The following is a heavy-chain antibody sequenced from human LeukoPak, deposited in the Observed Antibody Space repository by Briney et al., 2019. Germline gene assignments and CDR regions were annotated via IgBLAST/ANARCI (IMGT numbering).Heavy chain of an antibody. CDR2: INPNRGGA. CDR3: ARDPEEGSSSGFDS. CDR1: GYTFTGYY. J-gene: IGHJ4*02. V-gene: IGHV1-2*02. D-gene: IGHD6-6*01. Sequence: GASVKVSCKASGYTFTGYYIHWVRQAPGQGLEWMGWINPNRGGANYAQKFQGRVTMTRDTSISTAYMELSRLRYDDTAVYYCARDPEEGSSSGFDSWGQGTLVTASS.